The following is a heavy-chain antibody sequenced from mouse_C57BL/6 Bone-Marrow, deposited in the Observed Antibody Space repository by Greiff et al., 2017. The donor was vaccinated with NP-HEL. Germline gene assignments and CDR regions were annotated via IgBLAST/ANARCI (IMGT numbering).Heavy chain of an antibody. CDR2: IYPGDGDT. Sequence: QVQLHQSGPELVKPGASVKISCKASGYAFSSSGMNWVKQRPGKGLEWIGRIYPGDGDTNYNGKFKGKATLTADKSSSTAYMQLSSLTSEDSAVYFCARFPTVVPDWYFDVWGTGTTVTVSS. CDR3: ARFPTVVPDWYFDV. CDR1: GYAFSSSG. V-gene: IGHV1-82*01. J-gene: IGHJ1*03. D-gene: IGHD1-1*01.